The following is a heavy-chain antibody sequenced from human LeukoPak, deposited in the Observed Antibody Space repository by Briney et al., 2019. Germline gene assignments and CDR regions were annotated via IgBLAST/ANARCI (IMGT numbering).Heavy chain of an antibody. CDR3: ANTVSNYGGAFDI. Sequence: GGSLRLSCAATGFPFSSYGMHWVRQAPGKGLEWVAVISYDGSNKYYADSVKGRFTISRDNSKNTLYLQMNSLRAEDTAVYYCANTVSNYGGAFDIWGQGTMVPVSS. J-gene: IGHJ3*02. CDR2: ISYDGSNK. D-gene: IGHD4-23*01. V-gene: IGHV3-30*18. CDR1: GFPFSSYG.